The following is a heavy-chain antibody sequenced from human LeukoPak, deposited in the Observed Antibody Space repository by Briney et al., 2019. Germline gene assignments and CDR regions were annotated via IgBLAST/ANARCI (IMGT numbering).Heavy chain of an antibody. V-gene: IGHV3-30*02. CDR3: AKDLRGAWTLDL. J-gene: IGHJ2*01. CDR2: IRDDGGNT. Sequence: GGSLTLSCPASGFTLSHYAMRWVRQAPGKGPEWVAFIRDDGGNTYCADSLKGRFTSSRDSSMNTLYLQMSSLRGEDTDVYYCAKDLRGAWTLDLWGGGALVTVSS. D-gene: IGHD1-26*01. CDR1: GFTLSHYA.